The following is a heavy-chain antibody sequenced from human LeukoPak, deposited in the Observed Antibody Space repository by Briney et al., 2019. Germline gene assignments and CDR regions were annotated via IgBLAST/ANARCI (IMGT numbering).Heavy chain of an antibody. CDR3: ARDRAVAGIEWRYYYYMDV. J-gene: IGHJ6*03. Sequence: ASVKVSCKASGYTFTSYGISWVRQAPGQGLEWMGWISAYNGNTNYAQKLQGRVTMTTDTSTSTAYMELSSLRSEDTAVYYCARDRAVAGIEWRYYYYMDVWGKGTTVTVSS. D-gene: IGHD6-19*01. CDR2: ISAYNGNT. V-gene: IGHV1-18*01. CDR1: GYTFTSYG.